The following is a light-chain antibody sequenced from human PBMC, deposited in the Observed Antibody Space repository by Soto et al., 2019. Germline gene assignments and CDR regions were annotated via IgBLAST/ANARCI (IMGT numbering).Light chain of an antibody. Sequence: QSVLSQPASVSGSPGQSITISCTGTSSDVGAHRFVSWYQQHPGKVPKLLIYEVDHRPSGVSDRFSASKSGNTASLTISGLQADDEAEYYCSAYTSASTFFGGGTKLTVL. V-gene: IGLV2-14*01. CDR1: SSDVGAHRF. J-gene: IGLJ2*01. CDR2: EVD. CDR3: SAYTSASTF.